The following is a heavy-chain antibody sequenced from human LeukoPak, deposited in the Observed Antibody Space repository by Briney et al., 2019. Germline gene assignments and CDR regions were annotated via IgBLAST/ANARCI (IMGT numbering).Heavy chain of an antibody. D-gene: IGHD2-2*01. CDR3: AKDMGYCSSATCYGLDY. CDR1: GFTFSSYW. V-gene: IGHV3-7*03. CDR2: IKQDGSEK. Sequence: GGSLRLSCAASGFTFSSYWMSWVRQAPGKGLEWVANIKQDGSEKYYVDSVKGRFTISRDNAKNSPYLQMNSLRAEDTAIYYCAKDMGYCSSATCYGLDYWGQGTLVTVSS. J-gene: IGHJ4*02.